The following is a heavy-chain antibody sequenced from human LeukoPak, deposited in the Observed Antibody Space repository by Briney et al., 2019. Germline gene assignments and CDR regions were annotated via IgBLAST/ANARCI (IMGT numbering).Heavy chain of an antibody. J-gene: IGHJ4*02. V-gene: IGHV1-24*01. D-gene: IGHD3-9*01. CDR2: FDPEDGET. CDR3: ATTFNFDWLSRFFDY. Sequence: ASVTVSCTVSGYTLTELSMHWVRQAPAKGLEGMAGFDPEDGETIYAQKFQGRATMTEDTSTDTAYMELSSLRSEDTAVYYCATTFNFDWLSRFFDYWGQGTLVTVSS. CDR1: GYTLTELS.